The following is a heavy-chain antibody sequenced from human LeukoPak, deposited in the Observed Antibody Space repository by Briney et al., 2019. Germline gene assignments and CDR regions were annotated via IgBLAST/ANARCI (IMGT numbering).Heavy chain of an antibody. V-gene: IGHV4-39*01. J-gene: IGHJ5*02. CDR3: ARPGDSRPLPDSWFDP. Sequence: SETPSLTCTVSGGSISSSSYYWGWIRQPPGKGLEWIGSIYYSGSTYYNPSLKSRVTISVDTSKNQFSLKLSSVTAADTAVYYCARPGDSRPLPDSWFDPWGQGTLVTVSS. CDR1: GGSISSSSYY. CDR2: IYYSGST. D-gene: IGHD7-27*01.